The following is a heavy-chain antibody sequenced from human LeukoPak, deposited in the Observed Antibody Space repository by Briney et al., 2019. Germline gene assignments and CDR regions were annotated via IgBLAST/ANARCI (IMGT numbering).Heavy chain of an antibody. V-gene: IGHV6-1*01. Sequence: SQTLSLTCAFCGDSHSSKSVAWKWLRQSPSRGLEWLGRTYYRSKSYNQYAISVESRITINPDTSKNQFPLQLNSVTPEDTAVYYCARGGYNTFNIWGQGTMVTVSS. J-gene: IGHJ3*02. CDR3: ARGGYNTFNI. CDR1: GDSHSSKSVA. CDR2: TYYRSKSYN. D-gene: IGHD5-18*01.